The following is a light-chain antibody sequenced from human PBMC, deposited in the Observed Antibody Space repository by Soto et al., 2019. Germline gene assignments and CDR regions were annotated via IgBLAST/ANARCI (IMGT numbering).Light chain of an antibody. CDR1: QGISSY. CDR2: AAS. Sequence: AIRMTQSPSSLSASTGDRVTITCRASQGISSYLAWYQQKPGQAPKLLIYAASTLQSGVPSRFSGSGSGTDFTLTIRCLQSEDFATYYCHQYYSYPRTFGQGTKREIK. V-gene: IGKV1-8*01. CDR3: HQYYSYPRT. J-gene: IGKJ2*01.